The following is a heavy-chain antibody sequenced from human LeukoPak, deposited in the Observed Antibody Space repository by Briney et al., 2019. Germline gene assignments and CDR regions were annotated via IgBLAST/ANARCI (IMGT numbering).Heavy chain of an antibody. Sequence: GRSLRLSCAASGFTFSSYGMHWVRQAPGKGLEWVAFIRYDGSNKYYADSVKGRFTVSRDNSKNTLYLQMNSLRAEDTAVYYCAKDKGVVPAAVYYMDVWGKGTTVTVSS. CDR2: IRYDGSNK. CDR3: AKDKGVVPAAVYYMDV. J-gene: IGHJ6*03. D-gene: IGHD2-2*01. V-gene: IGHV3-30*02. CDR1: GFTFSSYG.